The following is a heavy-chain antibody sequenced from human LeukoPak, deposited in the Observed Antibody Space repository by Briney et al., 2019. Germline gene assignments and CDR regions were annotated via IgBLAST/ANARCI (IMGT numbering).Heavy chain of an antibody. J-gene: IGHJ4*02. CDR3: ARRSYDSSVYYRYMYYFDY. V-gene: IGHV5-51*01. D-gene: IGHD3-22*01. CDR1: GYSFTTNW. CDR2: IYPGDSDT. Sequence: GESLNISRKGSGYSFTTNWIGWVRQMPGKGLEWMGVIYPGDSDTRYSPSVQGQVTISVDKSISTAYLQWSSLKSSDTAMYYCARRSYDSSVYYRYMYYFDYWGQGTLVTVSS.